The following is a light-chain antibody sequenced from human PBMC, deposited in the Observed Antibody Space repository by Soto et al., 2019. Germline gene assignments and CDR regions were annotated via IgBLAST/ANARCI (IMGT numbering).Light chain of an antibody. CDR2: DVN. J-gene: IGLJ2*01. CDR1: SRDVGGYNY. CDR3: SSHSSSSTLVV. V-gene: IGLV2-14*03. Sequence: QSALTQPASMSGSPGQSITISCTGTSRDVGGYNYVSWYRQHPGKAPKLMIYDVNNRPSGVSNRFSGSKSGNTASLTISGLQAEDEADYYCSSHSSSSTLVVFGGGTKLTV.